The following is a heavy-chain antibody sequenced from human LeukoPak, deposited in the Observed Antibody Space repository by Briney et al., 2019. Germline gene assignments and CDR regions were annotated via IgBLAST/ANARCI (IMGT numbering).Heavy chain of an antibody. CDR2: IRYDGSNK. Sequence: PGGSLRLSCAASGFTFSSYGMHWVRQAPGKGLEWVAFIRYDGSNKYYADSVKGRFTISRDNSKNTLYLQMNSLRAEDTAVYYCAKFGGSGYYYDFDYWGQGTLVTVSS. D-gene: IGHD3-22*01. CDR1: GFTFSSYG. V-gene: IGHV3-30*02. CDR3: AKFGGSGYYYDFDY. J-gene: IGHJ4*02.